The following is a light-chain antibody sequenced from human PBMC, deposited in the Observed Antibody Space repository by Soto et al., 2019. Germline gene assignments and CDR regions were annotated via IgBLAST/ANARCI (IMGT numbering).Light chain of an antibody. Sequence: DIPMTQSPSSLSASVGDRVTITCRASQSISSYLNWYQQKPGKAPKLLIYDASSLQSGVPSRFSGSESGTDFTLTISSLQPEDCATYYCQPSYSTTRTFGQGTKVEIK. CDR1: QSISSY. CDR2: DAS. J-gene: IGKJ1*01. CDR3: QPSYSTTRT. V-gene: IGKV1-39*01.